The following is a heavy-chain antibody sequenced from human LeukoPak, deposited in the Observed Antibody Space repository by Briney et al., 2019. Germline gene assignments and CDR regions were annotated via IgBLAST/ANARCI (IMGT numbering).Heavy chain of an antibody. J-gene: IGHJ4*02. CDR2: INTDGSST. Sequence: GGSLRLSCAASGFTFSSYWMHWVRQAPGKGLAWVSRINTDGSSTSYADSVKGRFTISRDNSKNTLYLQMNSLRAEDTAVYYCARDAAVTDVEMATILDYWGQGTLVTVSS. CDR3: ARDAAVTDVEMATILDY. D-gene: IGHD5-24*01. V-gene: IGHV3-74*01. CDR1: GFTFSSYW.